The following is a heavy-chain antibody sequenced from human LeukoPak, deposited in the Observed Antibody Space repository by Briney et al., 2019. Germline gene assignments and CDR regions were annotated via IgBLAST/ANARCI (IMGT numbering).Heavy chain of an antibody. V-gene: IGHV4-34*01. CDR2: INHSGST. Sequence: SETLSLTCAVYGGSFSGYYWSWIRQPPGKGLEWIGEINHSGSTNYNPSLKSRVTISVDTSKNQFSLKLSSVTAADTAVYYCARGDYSLSSYYYYMDVWGKGTTVTVSS. CDR1: GGSFSGYY. D-gene: IGHD4-11*01. J-gene: IGHJ6*03. CDR3: ARGDYSLSSYYYYMDV.